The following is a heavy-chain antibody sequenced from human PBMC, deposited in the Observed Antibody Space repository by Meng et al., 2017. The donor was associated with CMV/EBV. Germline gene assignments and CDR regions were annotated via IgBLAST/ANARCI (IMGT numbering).Heavy chain of an antibody. J-gene: IGHJ4*02. CDR3: ARTPSYSGSQRPFDY. V-gene: IGHV1-2*02. CDR1: GYTFTGYY. CDR2: INPNSGGT. Sequence: QGRLVGFGAEVKKPGASVKVSCKASGYTFTGYYMHWVRQAPGQGLEWMGWINPNSGGTNYAQKFQGRVTMTRDTSISTAYMELSRLRSDDTAVYYCARTPSYSGSQRPFDYWGQGTLVTVSS. D-gene: IGHD1-26*01.